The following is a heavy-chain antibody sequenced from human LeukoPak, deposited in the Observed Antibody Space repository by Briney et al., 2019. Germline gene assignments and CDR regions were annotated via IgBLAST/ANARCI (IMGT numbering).Heavy chain of an antibody. Sequence: SETLSLTCAVYGGSFSGYYWSWIRQPPGKGLEWIGEINHSGSTNYNPSLKSRVTISVDTSKNQFSLKLSSVTAADTAVYYCARGLGPNYYYYYMDVWGKGTTVTVSS. CDR2: INHSGST. J-gene: IGHJ6*03. CDR3: ARGLGPNYYYYYMDV. CDR1: GGSFSGYY. V-gene: IGHV4-34*01.